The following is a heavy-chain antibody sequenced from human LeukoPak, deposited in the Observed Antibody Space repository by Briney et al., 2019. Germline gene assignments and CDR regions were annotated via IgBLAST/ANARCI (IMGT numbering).Heavy chain of an antibody. Sequence: ASVKVSCKASGYTFTGYYMHWVRQAPGQGLEWMGWINPNSGGTNYAQKFQGRVTMTRDTSISTAYMELSRLRSDDTAVYYCARDKHYYDSSGYYYARGWFDPWGQGTLVTVSS. J-gene: IGHJ5*02. V-gene: IGHV1-2*02. CDR1: GYTFTGYY. CDR3: ARDKHYYDSSGYYYARGWFDP. D-gene: IGHD3-22*01. CDR2: INPNSGGT.